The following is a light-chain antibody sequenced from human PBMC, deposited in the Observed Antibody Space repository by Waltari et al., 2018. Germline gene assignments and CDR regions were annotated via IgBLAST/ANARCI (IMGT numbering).Light chain of an antibody. Sequence: DIQVTQSPSTLSASVGDRVTITCRASQSIVVWLAWYQQKPGKAHRLLIYKASYLESGVPSRFSGSASGTAFTLTISSLQADDFATYYCLQYNSYPWTFGQGTTVEIK. CDR1: QSIVVW. CDR3: LQYNSYPWT. CDR2: KAS. V-gene: IGKV1-5*03. J-gene: IGKJ1*01.